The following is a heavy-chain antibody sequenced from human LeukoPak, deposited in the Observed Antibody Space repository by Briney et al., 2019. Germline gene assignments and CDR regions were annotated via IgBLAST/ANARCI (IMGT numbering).Heavy chain of an antibody. CDR3: ARVGVVRGWYGAGSVDY. CDR1: GYTFTNYY. V-gene: IGHV1-46*01. CDR2: INPSDGSR. D-gene: IGHD6-19*01. J-gene: IGHJ4*02. Sequence: ASVKISCKASGYTFTNYYMHWVRQAPGQGLEWMGIINPSDGSRSYAQKFQGRVTMTRDTSKSTVYMELSSLRSEDTAVYYCARVGVVRGWYGAGSVDYWGQGTLVTVSS.